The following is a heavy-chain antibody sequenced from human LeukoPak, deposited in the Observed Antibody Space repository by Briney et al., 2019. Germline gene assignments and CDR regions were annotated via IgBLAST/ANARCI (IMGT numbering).Heavy chain of an antibody. CDR2: ISGSGGST. CDR3: AKVAKYYYDSSGYYYHRAEYFQH. J-gene: IGHJ1*01. CDR1: GFTFSSYA. V-gene: IGHV3-23*01. D-gene: IGHD3-22*01. Sequence: GGSLRLSCVASGFTFSSYAMSWVRQAPGKGLEWVSAISGSGGSTYYADSVKGRFTISRDNSKNTLYLQMNSLRAEDTAVYYCAKVAKYYYDSSGYYYHRAEYFQHWGQGTLVTVSS.